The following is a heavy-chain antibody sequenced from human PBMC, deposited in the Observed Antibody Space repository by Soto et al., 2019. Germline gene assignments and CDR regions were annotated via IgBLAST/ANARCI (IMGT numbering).Heavy chain of an antibody. V-gene: IGHV3-23*01. CDR3: PKGLMNGRWYAED. D-gene: IGHD6-13*01. CDR1: GFTFSTCV. Sequence: EVHLLESGGGLVHPGESLRLSCGASGFTFSTCVMTWVRQAPGKGLEWVSCITDSGAGTYYASSVKGWFTISRHNSMNTLYLQMNNLRAEDTGVYYFPKGLMNGRWYAEDWGQGTLVTVAS. CDR2: ITDSGAGT. J-gene: IGHJ4*02.